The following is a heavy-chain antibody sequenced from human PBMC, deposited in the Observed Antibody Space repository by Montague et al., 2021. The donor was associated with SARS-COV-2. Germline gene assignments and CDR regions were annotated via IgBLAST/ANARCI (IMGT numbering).Heavy chain of an antibody. V-gene: IGHV4-61*02. CDR2: ISISGST. Sequence: TLSLTCTVSGGSISSGSYYWSWIRQPAGKGLEWIGRISISGSTNYNPSLKSRVTISVDTSKNQFSLKLSSVTAADTAVYYCARDIAVAGLFDYWGQRTLVTVSS. CDR1: GGSISSGSYY. J-gene: IGHJ4*02. D-gene: IGHD6-19*01. CDR3: ARDIAVAGLFDY.